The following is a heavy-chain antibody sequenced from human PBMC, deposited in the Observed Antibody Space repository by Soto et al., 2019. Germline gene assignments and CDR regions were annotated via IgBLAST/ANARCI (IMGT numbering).Heavy chain of an antibody. CDR1: GFTFSNAW. D-gene: IGHD3-22*01. CDR3: TTDSYITSIIVRFDY. J-gene: IGHJ4*01. Sequence: GGSLRLYCAASGFTFSNAWINWVRQAPGKGQEWVGRVKSKNDGGTTDFTAPVKGRFAISRYDSKNMVYLEMNSLQTEDTAIYYCTTDSYITSIIVRFDYWGHGTLVTVSS. CDR2: VKSKNDGGTT. V-gene: IGHV3-15*07.